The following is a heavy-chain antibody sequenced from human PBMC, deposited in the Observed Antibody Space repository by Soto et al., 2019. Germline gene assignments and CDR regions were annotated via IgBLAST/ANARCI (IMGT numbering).Heavy chain of an antibody. CDR3: ARAAAAMPPTEFDF. V-gene: IGHV3-30-3*01. Sequence: GGSLRLSCAASGFNFNVYAMHWVRQAPGKGLEWVAGTPFDGANAYYADSVKGRFTTSRGNSNNIVYLQMNSLKIEDTALYFCARAAAAMPPTEFDFWGQGTRVTVS. D-gene: IGHD6-25*01. CDR2: TPFDGANA. CDR1: GFNFNVYA. J-gene: IGHJ4*02.